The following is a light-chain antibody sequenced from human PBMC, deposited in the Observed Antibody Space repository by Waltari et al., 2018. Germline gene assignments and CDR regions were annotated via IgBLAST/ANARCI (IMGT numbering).Light chain of an antibody. CDR2: YDS. CDR1: SLGTKT. Sequence: SYVLNQPPSVSVAPGKTARISCGGTSLGTKTVHWYPPKPGQAPVLVIHYDSGRPSGIPERFSGSTSGNTATLTIKWVEAGDEAEYFCQVWDFTQGVFGGGTKLTVL. V-gene: IGLV3-21*04. J-gene: IGLJ3*02. CDR3: QVWDFTQGV.